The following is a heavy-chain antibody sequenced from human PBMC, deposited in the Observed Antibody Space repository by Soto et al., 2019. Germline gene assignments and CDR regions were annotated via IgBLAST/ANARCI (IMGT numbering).Heavy chain of an antibody. V-gene: IGHV1-8*01. D-gene: IGHD2-2*01. Sequence: GASVKVSCKASGYTFTSYDINWVRQATGQGLEWMGWMNPNSGNTGYAQKFQGRVTMTRNTSISTAYMELSSLRSEDTAVYYCARLAIVLVPAATNYYYGMDVWGQGTTVTVSS. J-gene: IGHJ6*02. CDR2: MNPNSGNT. CDR1: GYTFTSYD. CDR3: ARLAIVLVPAATNYYYGMDV.